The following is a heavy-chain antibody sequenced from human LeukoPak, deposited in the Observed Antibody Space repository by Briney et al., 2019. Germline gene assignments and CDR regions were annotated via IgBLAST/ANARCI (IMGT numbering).Heavy chain of an antibody. Sequence: PGGSLRLSCSASGFTFSSYAMHWVRQAPGKGLEYVSAISGNGGSTYYADSVKGRFTISRDNSKNTLYLQMSSLRAEDTAVYYCLSGSAVAAMGFDYWGQGTLVTVSS. D-gene: IGHD6-19*01. V-gene: IGHV3-64D*06. CDR2: ISGNGGST. CDR1: GFTFSSYA. J-gene: IGHJ4*02. CDR3: LSGSAVAAMGFDY.